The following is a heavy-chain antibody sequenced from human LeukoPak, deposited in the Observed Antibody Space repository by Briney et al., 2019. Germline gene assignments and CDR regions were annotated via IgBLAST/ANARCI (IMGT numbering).Heavy chain of an antibody. J-gene: IGHJ5*02. CDR1: GYTFTGYY. Sequence: ASVKVSCKTSGYTFTGYYMHWVRQAPGQGLEWLGWINPKSGVTKSAQKFRGRVTMTRDTSISTAYMELSRLRSDDTAVYYCARDTDYDILTGYTSNRFDPWGQGTLVTVSS. CDR3: ARDTDYDILTGYTSNRFDP. V-gene: IGHV1-2*02. D-gene: IGHD3-9*01. CDR2: INPKSGVT.